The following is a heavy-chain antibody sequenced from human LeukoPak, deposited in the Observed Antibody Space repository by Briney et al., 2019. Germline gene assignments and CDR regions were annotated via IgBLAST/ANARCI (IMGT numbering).Heavy chain of an antibody. J-gene: IGHJ4*02. CDR3: ARDSKEFDDYGDYVPSLPTYYFDY. CDR1: GFTFSSYS. CDR2: ISSSSSYI. V-gene: IGHV3-21*01. Sequence: GGSLRLSCAASGFTFSSYSMTWVRQAPGKGLEWVSSISSSSSYIYYADSVKGRYTISRDNAKNSLYLQMNSLRAEDTAVYYCARDSKEFDDYGDYVPSLPTYYFDYWGQGTLVTVSS. D-gene: IGHD4-17*01.